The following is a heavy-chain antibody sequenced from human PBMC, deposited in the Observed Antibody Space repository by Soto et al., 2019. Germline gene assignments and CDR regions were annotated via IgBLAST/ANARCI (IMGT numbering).Heavy chain of an antibody. CDR1: GGSFSGYY. J-gene: IGHJ4*02. D-gene: IGHD2-2*03. Sequence: PSETLSLTCAVYGGSFSGYYWSWIRQPPGKGLEWIGEINHSGSTNYNPSLKSRVTISVDTSKNQFSLKLSSVTAADTAVYYCARVSGYCSSTSCYNLRRFFDYWGQGTLVPVSS. CDR3: ARVSGYCSSTSCYNLRRFFDY. V-gene: IGHV4-34*01. CDR2: INHSGST.